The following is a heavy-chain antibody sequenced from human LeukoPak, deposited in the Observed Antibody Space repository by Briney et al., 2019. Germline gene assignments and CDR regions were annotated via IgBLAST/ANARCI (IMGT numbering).Heavy chain of an antibody. J-gene: IGHJ4*02. V-gene: IGHV4-39*01. D-gene: IGHD5-18*01. CDR1: GGSISSSSYY. CDR2: IYYSGST. Sequence: PSETLSLTCTVSGGSISSSSYYWGWIRQPPGKGLEWIGSIYYSGSTYYNPSLKSRVTISVDTSKNQFSLKLSSVTAADTAVYYCARLEVQLWSFGYWGQGTLVTVSS. CDR3: ARLEVQLWSFGY.